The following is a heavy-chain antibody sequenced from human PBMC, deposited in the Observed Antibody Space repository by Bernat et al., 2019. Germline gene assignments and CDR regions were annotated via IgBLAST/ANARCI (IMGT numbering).Heavy chain of an antibody. V-gene: IGHV3-30*18. CDR2: ISYDGSNK. CDR3: AKDVAADSTNYYYYYGMDV. D-gene: IGHD6-13*01. J-gene: IGHJ6*02. CDR1: GFTFSSYG. Sequence: QVQLVESGGGVVQPGRSLRLSCAASGFTFSSYGMHWVRQAPGKGLEWVAVISYDGSNKYYADSVKGRFTISRDNSKNTLYLQMNSLRAEDTAVYYCAKDVAADSTNYYYYYGMDVWGQGTTVTVSS.